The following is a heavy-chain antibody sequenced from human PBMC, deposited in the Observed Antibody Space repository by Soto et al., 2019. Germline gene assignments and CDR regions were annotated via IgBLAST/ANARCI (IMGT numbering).Heavy chain of an antibody. D-gene: IGHD6-19*01. CDR1: GGSFSGYY. V-gene: IGHV4-34*01. Sequence: SETLSLTCAVYGGSFSGYYWSWIRQPPGKGLEWIGEINHSGSTNYNPSLKSRVTISVDTSKNQFSLKLSSVTAADTAVYYCARSGIAVADHFDYWGQGTLVTVSS. J-gene: IGHJ4*02. CDR2: INHSGST. CDR3: ARSGIAVADHFDY.